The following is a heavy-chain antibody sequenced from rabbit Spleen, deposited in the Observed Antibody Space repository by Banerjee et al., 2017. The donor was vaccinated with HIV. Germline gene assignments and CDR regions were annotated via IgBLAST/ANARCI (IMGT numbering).Heavy chain of an antibody. D-gene: IGHD4-2*01. J-gene: IGHJ4*01. Sequence: QEQLMESGGGLVQPGGSLKLSCKASGFDFSSYGVSWVRQAPGKGLEWIGYIDPLFGTTYYANWVNGRFTISSHNAQNTLYLQLNSLTGADTATYFCARGDAGYVYFDLWGPGTLVTVS. V-gene: IGHV1S47*01. CDR1: GFDFSSYG. CDR2: IDPLFGTT. CDR3: ARGDAGYVYFDL.